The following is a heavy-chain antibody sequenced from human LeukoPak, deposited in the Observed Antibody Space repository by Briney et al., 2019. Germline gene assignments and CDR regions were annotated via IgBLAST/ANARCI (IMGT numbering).Heavy chain of an antibody. CDR2: IIPIFGTA. CDR1: GGTFSSYA. D-gene: IGHD6-13*01. V-gene: IGHV1-69*13. Sequence: SVKVSCKASGGTFSSYAISWVRQAPGQGLEWMGGIIPIFGTANYAQKFRGRVTITADESTSTAYMELSSLRSEDTAVYYCASHSSSWYNQWVTFDYWGQGTLVTVSS. J-gene: IGHJ4*02. CDR3: ASHSSSWYNQWVTFDY.